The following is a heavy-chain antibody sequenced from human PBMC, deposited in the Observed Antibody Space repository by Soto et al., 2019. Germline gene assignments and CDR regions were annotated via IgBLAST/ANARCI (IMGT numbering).Heavy chain of an antibody. CDR2: ISGSGGST. Sequence: GGSLRLSCAASGFTFSSYAMSWVRQAPGKGLEWVSAISGSGGSTYYADSVKGRFTISRDNSKNTLYLQMNSLRAEDTAVYYCAKWSLPWGSYRPGDDYWGQGTLVTVSS. CDR3: AKWSLPWGSYRPGDDY. CDR1: GFTFSSYA. J-gene: IGHJ4*02. D-gene: IGHD3-16*02. V-gene: IGHV3-23*01.